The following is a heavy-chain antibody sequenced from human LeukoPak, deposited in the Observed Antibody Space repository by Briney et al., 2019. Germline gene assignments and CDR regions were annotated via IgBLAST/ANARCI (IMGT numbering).Heavy chain of an antibody. CDR2: IYYSGST. D-gene: IGHD7-27*01. CDR3: SRELAWGPADY. J-gene: IGHJ4*02. V-gene: IGHV4-39*02. CDR1: GGSTSSSIYY. Sequence: PSETLSLTCTVSGGSTSSSIYYWGWIRQPPGKGLEWIGNIYYSGSTYDNPSLRGRVTISVDTSKNQVSLQLNSVTPEDTAVYYCSRELAWGPADYWGQGTLVTVSS.